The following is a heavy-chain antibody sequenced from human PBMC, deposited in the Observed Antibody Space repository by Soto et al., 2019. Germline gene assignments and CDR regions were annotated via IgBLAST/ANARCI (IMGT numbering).Heavy chain of an antibody. CDR2: ISAYNGNT. D-gene: IGHD3-10*01. V-gene: IGHV1-18*01. Sequence: QVQLVQSGAEVKKPGASVKVSCKASGYTFTSYGISWVRQAPGQGLEWMGWISAYNGNTNYAQKLQGRVTMTTDTSTSTAYMELRSLRSDDTAVYYCVRDRPPLLWFGELLSDYGMDVWGQGTTVTVSS. J-gene: IGHJ6*02. CDR1: GYTFTSYG. CDR3: VRDRPPLLWFGELLSDYGMDV.